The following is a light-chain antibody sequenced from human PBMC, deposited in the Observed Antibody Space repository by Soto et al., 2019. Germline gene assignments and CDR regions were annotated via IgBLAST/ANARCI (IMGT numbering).Light chain of an antibody. Sequence: EIVMTQSPATLSVSPGERATLSCRASQSVSSNLAWYQQNPGQAPRLLIYGASTRATGIPARVSGSGSETECTLTISSLQSEDFAVYYGQQYNNWPRATFGGGTKVEIK. CDR3: QQYNNWPRAT. CDR1: QSVSSN. V-gene: IGKV3-15*01. CDR2: GAS. J-gene: IGKJ4*01.